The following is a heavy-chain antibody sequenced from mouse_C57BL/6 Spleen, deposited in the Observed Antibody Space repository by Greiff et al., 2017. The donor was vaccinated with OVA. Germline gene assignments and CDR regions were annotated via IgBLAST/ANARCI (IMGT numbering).Heavy chain of an antibody. CDR2: FHPSNDDT. V-gene: IGHV1-47*01. CDR3: ESLTTVVVRDDYAMDD. D-gene: IGHD1-1*01. CDR1: GYTFTTYP. J-gene: IGHJ4*01. Sequence: QVQLQQSGAELVKPGASVKMSCKASGYTFTTYPIEWMKQNHGKSLEWIGHFHPSNDDTKYNEKFKGKATLTVETSSSTVYLELSRFTVEDSAVYYWESLTTVVVRDDYAMDDGGQGTSVTAAS.